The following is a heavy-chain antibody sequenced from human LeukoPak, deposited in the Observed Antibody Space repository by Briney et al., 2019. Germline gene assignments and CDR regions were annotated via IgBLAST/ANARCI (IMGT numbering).Heavy chain of an antibody. CDR3: ARGYYDFWSGYPNFDY. V-gene: IGHV1-69*05. CDR2: IIPIFGTA. J-gene: IGHJ4*02. Sequence: ASVKVSCKASGGTFSSYAISWVRQAPGQGLEWMGGIIPIFGTANYAQKLQGRVTMTTDTSTSTAYMDLRSLRSDDTAVYYCARGYYDFWSGYPNFDYWGQGTLVTVSS. D-gene: IGHD3-3*01. CDR1: GGTFSSYA.